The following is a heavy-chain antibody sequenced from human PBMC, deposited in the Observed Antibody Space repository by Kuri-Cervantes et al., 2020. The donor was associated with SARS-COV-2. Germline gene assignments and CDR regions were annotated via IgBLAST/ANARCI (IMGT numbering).Heavy chain of an antibody. Sequence: LRLSCAVYGGSFSGYYWSWIRQPPGKGLEWIGYIYYSGSTYYNPSLKSRVTISVDTSKNQFSLKLSSVTAADTAVYYCARLSTTTIFGVVIIDAMDVWGQGTTVTVSS. J-gene: IGHJ6*02. CDR1: GGSFSGYY. V-gene: IGHV4-30-4*08. CDR2: IYYSGST. D-gene: IGHD3-3*01. CDR3: ARLSTTTIFGVVIIDAMDV.